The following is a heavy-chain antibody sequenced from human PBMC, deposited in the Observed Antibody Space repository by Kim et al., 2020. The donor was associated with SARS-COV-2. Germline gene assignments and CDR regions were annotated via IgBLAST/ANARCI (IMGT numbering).Heavy chain of an antibody. D-gene: IGHD3-10*01. CDR1: GGSISSYY. V-gene: IGHV4-59*08. Sequence: SETLSLTCTVSGGSISSYYWSWIRQPPGKGLEWIGYIYYSGSTNYNPSLKSRVTISVDTSKNQFSLKLSSVTAADTAVYYCARLFPYGSGSYYNPYFDYWGQGTLVTVSS. J-gene: IGHJ4*02. CDR2: IYYSGST. CDR3: ARLFPYGSGSYYNPYFDY.